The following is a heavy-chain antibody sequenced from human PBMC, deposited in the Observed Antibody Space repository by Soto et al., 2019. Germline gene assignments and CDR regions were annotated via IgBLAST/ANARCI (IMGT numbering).Heavy chain of an antibody. Sequence: GGSLRLSCAASGFTFDDYAMHWVRQAPGKGLEWVSGISWNSGSIGYADSVKGRFTISRDNAKNSLYLQMNSLRAEDTALYYCAKVLRYFDWLGYFDYWGQGTLVTVSS. CDR1: GFTFDDYA. CDR3: AKVLRYFDWLGYFDY. CDR2: ISWNSGSI. J-gene: IGHJ4*02. D-gene: IGHD3-9*01. V-gene: IGHV3-9*01.